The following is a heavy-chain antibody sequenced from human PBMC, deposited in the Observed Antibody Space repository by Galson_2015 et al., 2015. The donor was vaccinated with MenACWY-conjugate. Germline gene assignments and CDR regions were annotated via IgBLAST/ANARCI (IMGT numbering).Heavy chain of an antibody. CDR1: GFTFTGYE. D-gene: IGHD5-18*01. V-gene: IGHV3-48*03. CDR2: ISKSGSPI. J-gene: IGHJ6*03. Sequence: SLRLSCAASGFTFTGYEFNWVRQAPGKGLEWLSYISKSGSPIYYADSVKGRFTISRDNIKKSLFLEMNSLRAGDTGVYYCARVGTWIHQYFYYMAVCGKGTTVTVSS. CDR3: ARVGTWIHQYFYYMAV.